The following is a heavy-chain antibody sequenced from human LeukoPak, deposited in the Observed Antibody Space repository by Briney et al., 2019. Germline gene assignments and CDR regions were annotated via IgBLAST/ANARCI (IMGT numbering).Heavy chain of an antibody. Sequence: GGSLRLSCAASGFSFSSYGMHWVRQAPGKGLEWVSYISSSGSTIYYADSVKGRFTISRDNAKNSLYLQMNSLRAEDTAVYYCAELGITMIGGVWGKGTTVTISS. D-gene: IGHD3-10*02. V-gene: IGHV3-48*04. CDR3: AELGITMIGGV. J-gene: IGHJ6*04. CDR2: ISSSGSTI. CDR1: GFSFSSYG.